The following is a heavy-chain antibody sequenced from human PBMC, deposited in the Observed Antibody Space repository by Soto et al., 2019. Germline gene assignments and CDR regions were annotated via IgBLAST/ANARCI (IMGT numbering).Heavy chain of an antibody. CDR2: IYYSGST. CDR3: ASRVGATFYFDY. V-gene: IGHV4-39*01. D-gene: IGHD1-26*01. J-gene: IGHJ4*02. Sequence: ETLSLTCTVSGGSISSSSYYWGWIRQPPGKGLEWIGSIYYSGSTYYNPSLKSRVTISVDTSKNQFSLKLSSVTAADTAVYYCASRVGATFYFDYWGQGTLVTVSS. CDR1: GGSISSSSYY.